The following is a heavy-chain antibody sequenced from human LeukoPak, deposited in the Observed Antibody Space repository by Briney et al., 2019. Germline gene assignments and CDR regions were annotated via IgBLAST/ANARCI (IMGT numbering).Heavy chain of an antibody. CDR2: ISYDGSNK. CDR3: ARGSIAATGYYFDY. CDR1: GFTFSSYG. V-gene: IGHV3-30*03. J-gene: IGHJ4*02. Sequence: PGGSLRLSCAASGFTFSSYGMHWVRQAPGKGLEWVAVISYDGSNKYYADSVKGRFTISRDNSKNTLYLQMNSLRAEDTAVYYCARGSIAATGYYFDYWGQGTLVTVSS. D-gene: IGHD6-25*01.